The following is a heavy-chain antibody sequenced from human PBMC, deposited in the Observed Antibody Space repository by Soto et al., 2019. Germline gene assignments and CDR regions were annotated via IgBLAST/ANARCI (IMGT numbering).Heavy chain of an antibody. CDR1: GGSFSSYA. CDR3: ARDSDGIAAAGTGSFDY. D-gene: IGHD6-13*01. Sequence: GASVKVSCKASGGSFSSYAISWVRQAPGQGLEWMGGIIPIFGTANYAQKFQGRVTITADESTSTAYMELSSLRSEDTAVYYCARDSDGIAAAGTGSFDYWGQGTLVTVSS. V-gene: IGHV1-69*01. CDR2: IIPIFGTA. J-gene: IGHJ4*02.